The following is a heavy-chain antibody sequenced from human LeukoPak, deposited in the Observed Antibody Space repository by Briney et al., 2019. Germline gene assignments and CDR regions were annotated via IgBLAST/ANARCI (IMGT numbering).Heavy chain of an antibody. Sequence: PGGSLRLSCAASGFTFDDYAMHWVRQAPGKGLEWVSLISWDGGSTYYADSVKGRFTISRDNSKNSLYLQMNSLRAEDTALYYCAKDSATLKYSSSWYYYYYMDVWGKGTTVTVSS. CDR3: AKDSATLKYSSSWYYYYYMDV. CDR2: ISWDGGST. V-gene: IGHV3-43D*03. CDR1: GFTFDDYA. J-gene: IGHJ6*03. D-gene: IGHD6-13*01.